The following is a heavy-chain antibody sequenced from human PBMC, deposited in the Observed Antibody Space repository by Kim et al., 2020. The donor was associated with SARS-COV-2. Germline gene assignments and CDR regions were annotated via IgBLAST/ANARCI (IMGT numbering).Heavy chain of an antibody. V-gene: IGHV4-39*07. J-gene: IGHJ5*02. CDR2: GRT. CDR3: ARVYIGWFDP. Sequence: GRTDYHPSLKSRVIISVDPSKNQFSLKLNAVTAADTAVYYCARVYIGWFDPWGQGTLVTVSS. D-gene: IGHD5-12*01.